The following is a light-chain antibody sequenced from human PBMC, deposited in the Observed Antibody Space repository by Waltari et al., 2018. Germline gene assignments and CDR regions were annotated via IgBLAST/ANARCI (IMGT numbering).Light chain of an antibody. CDR3: QVWDINSDHIWV. V-gene: IGLV3-21*02. CDR1: NIGSKS. Sequence: SYVVTQPPSMSAAPGQTARITCGGRNIGSKSVHWYQQRPSQAPVLVVYDDKDRPSGIPEGFSGSNSGNTATRTISRVEAGDEADYYCQVWDINSDHIWVFGGGTKLTVL. J-gene: IGLJ3*02. CDR2: DDK.